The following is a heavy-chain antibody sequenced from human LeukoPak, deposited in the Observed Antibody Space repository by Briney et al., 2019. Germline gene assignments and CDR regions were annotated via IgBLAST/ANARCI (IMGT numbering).Heavy chain of an antibody. CDR2: INPSGGST. D-gene: IGHD1-26*01. Sequence: ASVKVSCKASGYTFTSYYMHWVRQAPGQGLEWMGIINPSGGSTSYAQKFQGRVTMTRDTSTSTVYMELSSLRSEDTAVYYCASYSVGATFYYYYGMDVWGQRTTVTVSS. V-gene: IGHV1-46*01. CDR1: GYTFTSYY. J-gene: IGHJ6*02. CDR3: ASYSVGATFYYYYGMDV.